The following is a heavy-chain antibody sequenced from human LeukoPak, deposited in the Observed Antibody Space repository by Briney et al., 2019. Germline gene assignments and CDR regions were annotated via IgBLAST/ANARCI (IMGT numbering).Heavy chain of an antibody. Sequence: GASVKVSCKASGYTFNSYGISWVRQAPGQGLEWMGWISTYNGKTKYAQKLQGRVTMTTDTSTSTAYMELRSLRSDDTAVYYCAREQGGSGSYYWVFDYWGQGTLVTVSS. J-gene: IGHJ4*02. CDR3: AREQGGSGSYYWVFDY. V-gene: IGHV1-18*01. CDR1: GYTFNSYG. D-gene: IGHD3-10*01. CDR2: ISTYNGKT.